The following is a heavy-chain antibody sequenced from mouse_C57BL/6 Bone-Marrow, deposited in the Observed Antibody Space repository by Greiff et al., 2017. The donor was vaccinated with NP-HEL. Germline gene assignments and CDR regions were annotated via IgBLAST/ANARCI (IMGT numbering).Heavy chain of an antibody. D-gene: IGHD2-4*01. V-gene: IGHV14-4*01. CDR3: TTGDLYYDLAWFAY. CDR1: GFNIKDDY. J-gene: IGHJ3*01. Sequence: VQLQQSGAELVRPGASVKLSCTASGFNIKDDYMHWVKQRPEQGLEWIGWIDPENGDTEYASKFQGKATITADTSSNTAYLQPSSLTSEDTAVYYCTTGDLYYDLAWFAYWGQGTLVTVSA. CDR2: IDPENGDT.